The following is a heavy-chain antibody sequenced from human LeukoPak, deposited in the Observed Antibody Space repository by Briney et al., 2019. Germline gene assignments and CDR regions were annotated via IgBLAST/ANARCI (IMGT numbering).Heavy chain of an antibody. D-gene: IGHD2-15*01. V-gene: IGHV4-34*01. CDR1: GGSFSGYY. CDR2: INHSGST. J-gene: IGHJ6*04. CDR3: ARGAGYCSGGSCYYYGMDV. Sequence: SETLSLTCAVYGGSFSGYYWSWIRQPPGKGLEWIGEINHSGSTNYNPSLKSRVTISVDTSKNQFSLKLSSVTAADTAVYYCARGAGYCSGGSCYYYGMDVRGKGTTVTVSS.